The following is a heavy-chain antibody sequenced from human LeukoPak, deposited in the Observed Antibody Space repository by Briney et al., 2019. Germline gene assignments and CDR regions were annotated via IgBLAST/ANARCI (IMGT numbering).Heavy chain of an antibody. CDR3: ARVSYYYDSLIDY. D-gene: IGHD3-22*01. CDR1: GYTFTSYD. V-gene: IGHV1-8*03. Sequence: ASVKVSCKASGYTFTSYDINWVRQATGQGLEWMGWMNPNSGNTGYAQKFQGRVTITRNTSISTAYMELSSLRSEDTAVYYCARVSYYYDSLIDYWGQGTLVTVSS. J-gene: IGHJ4*02. CDR2: MNPNSGNT.